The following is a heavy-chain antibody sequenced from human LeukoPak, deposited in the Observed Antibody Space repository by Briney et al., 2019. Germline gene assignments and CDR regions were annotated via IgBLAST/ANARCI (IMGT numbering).Heavy chain of an antibody. CDR1: GFTFSSYS. CDR2: ISSSSSYI. CDR3: ARDLVGATLDAFDI. J-gene: IGHJ3*02. Sequence: PGGSLRLSCAASGFTFSSYSMNWVRQAPGKGLEWVSSISSSSSYIYYADSVKGRFTISRDNAKNSLYLQMNSLRAEDTAVYYWARDLVGATLDAFDIWGQGTMVTVSS. D-gene: IGHD1-26*01. V-gene: IGHV3-21*04.